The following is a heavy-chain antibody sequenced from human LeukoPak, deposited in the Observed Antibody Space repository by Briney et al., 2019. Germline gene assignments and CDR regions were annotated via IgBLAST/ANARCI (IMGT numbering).Heavy chain of an antibody. V-gene: IGHV1-46*01. CDR1: GYTFTSNY. D-gene: IGHD3-22*01. J-gene: IGHJ3*02. Sequence: GASVKVSCKASGYTFTSNYMHWVRQAPGQGPEWMGVISPSGGSTTYAQKFQGRVTMTRDTSTSTVYMELSSLRSEDTAVYYCARVKSYYYDTSDKDAFDIWGQGTMVTVSS. CDR2: ISPSGGST. CDR3: ARVKSYYYDTSDKDAFDI.